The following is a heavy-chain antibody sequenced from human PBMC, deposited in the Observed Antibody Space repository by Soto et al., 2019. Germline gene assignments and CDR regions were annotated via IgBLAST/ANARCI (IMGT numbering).Heavy chain of an antibody. CDR1: GFTFSSYA. CDR3: AKDPGGDSYYYYYYMDV. Sequence: VQLLESGGGLVQPGGSLRLSCAASGFTFSSYAMSWVRQAPGKGLEWVSAISGSGGSTYYADSVKGRFTISRDNSKNTLYLQMNSLRAEDTAVYYCAKDPGGDSYYYYYYMDVWGKGTTVTVSS. J-gene: IGHJ6*03. CDR2: ISGSGGST. V-gene: IGHV3-23*01. D-gene: IGHD4-17*01.